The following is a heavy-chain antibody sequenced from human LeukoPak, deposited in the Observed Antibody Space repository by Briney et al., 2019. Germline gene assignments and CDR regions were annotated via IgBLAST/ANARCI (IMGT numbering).Heavy chain of an antibody. D-gene: IGHD3-10*01. V-gene: IGHV3-48*01. J-gene: IGHJ4*02. CDR3: ARGRGADY. Sequence: GGSLRLSCAASGFSLSSYSMDWFRQTPGKGLEWISYISSSSNTIYYADSVEGRFTISRDNAKNSLYLQMNSLRAEDTAVYYCARGRGADYWGQGTLVTVSS. CDR2: ISSSSNTI. CDR1: GFSLSSYS.